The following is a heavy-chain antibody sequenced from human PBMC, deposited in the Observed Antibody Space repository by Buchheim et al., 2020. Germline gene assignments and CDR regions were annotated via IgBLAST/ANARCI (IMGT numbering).Heavy chain of an antibody. D-gene: IGHD4-17*01. CDR2: ISSSSSYI. CDR3: ARDQTYGDYLGGMYYYYYYGMDV. Sequence: EVQLVESGGGLVKPGGSLRLSCAASGFTFSSYSMNWVRQAPGKGLEWVSSISSSSSYIYYADSVKGRFTISRDNAKNSLYLQMNSLRAEDTAVYYCARDQTYGDYLGGMYYYYYYGMDVWGQGTT. CDR1: GFTFSSYS. J-gene: IGHJ6*02. V-gene: IGHV3-21*01.